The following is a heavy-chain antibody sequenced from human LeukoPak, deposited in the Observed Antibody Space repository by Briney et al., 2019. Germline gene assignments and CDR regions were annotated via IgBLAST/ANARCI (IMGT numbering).Heavy chain of an antibody. D-gene: IGHD7-27*01. CDR2: TYYRSGWYN. CDR1: GDRVSRSSAA. CDR3: SRELAWGPADY. Sequence: SQTLSLTCAISGDRVSRSSAALGSIRHPPMSSLEWLERTYYRSGWYNSYALAVGPPLAINPDTSKNQVSLQLTSATPEDTAVYYCSRELAWGPADYWGQGTLVTDSS. J-gene: IGHJ4*02. V-gene: IGHV6-1*01.